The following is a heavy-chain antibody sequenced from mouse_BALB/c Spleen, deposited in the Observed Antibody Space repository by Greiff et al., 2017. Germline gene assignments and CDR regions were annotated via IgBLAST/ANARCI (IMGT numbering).Heavy chain of an antibody. D-gene: IGHD2-4*01. CDR3: ARDYDYDGFAY. Sequence: VKLVESGPELVKPGASVKISCKASGYAFSSSWMNWVKQRPGQGLEWIGRIYPGDGDTNYNGKFKGKATLTADKSSSTAYMQLSSLTSVDSAVYFCARDYDYDGFAYWGQGTLVTVSA. J-gene: IGHJ3*01. CDR2: IYPGDGDT. V-gene: IGHV1-82*01. CDR1: GYAFSSSW.